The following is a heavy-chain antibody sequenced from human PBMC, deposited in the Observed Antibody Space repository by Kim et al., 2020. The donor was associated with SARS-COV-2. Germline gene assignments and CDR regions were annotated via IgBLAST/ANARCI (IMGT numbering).Heavy chain of an antibody. CDR2: IYYSGST. D-gene: IGHD3-16*02. CDR1: GGSISSSSYY. V-gene: IGHV4-39*07. CDR3: ARGRYTMITFGGVIVTVEDAFDI. J-gene: IGHJ3*02. Sequence: SETLSLTCTVSGGSISSSSYYWGWIRQPPGKGLEWIGSIYYSGSTYYNPSLKSRVTISVDTSKNQFSLKLSSVTAADTAVYYCARGRYTMITFGGVIVTVEDAFDIWGQGTMVTVSS.